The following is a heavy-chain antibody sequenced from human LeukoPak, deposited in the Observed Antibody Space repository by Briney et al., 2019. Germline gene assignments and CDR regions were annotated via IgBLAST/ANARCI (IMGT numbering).Heavy chain of an antibody. CDR1: GFTFSSYA. D-gene: IGHD1-14*01. CDR2: ISGSGGST. J-gene: IGHJ4*02. CDR3: ANHITGTTSTDY. Sequence: PGGSLRLSCAASGFTFSSYAMSWVRQAPGKGLEWVSAISGSGGSTYYADSVKGRFTISRDNSKNTLYLQMNSLRAEDTAVYYCANHITGTTSTDYWGQGTLVTVSS. V-gene: IGHV3-23*01.